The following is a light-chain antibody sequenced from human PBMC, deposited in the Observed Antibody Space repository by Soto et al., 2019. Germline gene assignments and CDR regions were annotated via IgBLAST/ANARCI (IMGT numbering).Light chain of an antibody. Sequence: EIVMTQSPATLSVSPGERATLSCRASQSVSSNLAWYQQKPGQAPRLLIYGASTRATGMPARFSGSGSGTEFTLTISSLQSEDFAVYYCQQYNNWRTWTFGQGTKVEIK. CDR1: QSVSSN. CDR2: GAS. J-gene: IGKJ1*01. V-gene: IGKV3-15*01. CDR3: QQYNNWRTWT.